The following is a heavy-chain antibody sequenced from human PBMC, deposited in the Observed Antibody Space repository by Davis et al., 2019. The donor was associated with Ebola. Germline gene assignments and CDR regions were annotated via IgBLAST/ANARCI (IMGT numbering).Heavy chain of an antibody. D-gene: IGHD6-13*01. V-gene: IGHV7-4-1*02. CDR3: ARPPEYSSSWYVDYYYGMDV. CDR2: INTNTGNP. J-gene: IGHJ6*04. CDR1: GYTFTSYA. Sequence: ASVKVSCKASGYTFTSYAMNWVRQAPGQGLEWMGWINTNTGNPTYAQGFTGRFVFSLDTSVSTAYLQISSLKAEDTAVYYCARPPEYSSSWYVDYYYGMDVWGKGTTVTVSS.